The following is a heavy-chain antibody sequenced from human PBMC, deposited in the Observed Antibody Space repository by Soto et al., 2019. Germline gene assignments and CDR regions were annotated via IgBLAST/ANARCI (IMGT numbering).Heavy chain of an antibody. D-gene: IGHD2-21*01. CDR3: ARHIAVSGTRGFDH. Sequence: QVQLQESGPGLMKPSWTLSLTCAVSGGSITSNWWSWVRQPPGKGLEWIAEIFHTGSANYNPSLMSRLTISMDKSKNHLSLNLNSVTAADTAVYYCARHIAVSGTRGFDHWGQGTLVTVSS. CDR1: GGSITSNW. CDR2: IFHTGSA. J-gene: IGHJ4*02. V-gene: IGHV4-4*02.